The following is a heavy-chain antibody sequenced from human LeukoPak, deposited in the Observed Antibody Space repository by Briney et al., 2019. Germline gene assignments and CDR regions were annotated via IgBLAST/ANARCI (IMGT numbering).Heavy chain of an antibody. CDR1: GYTFTSYY. Sequence: ASVKVSCKASGYTFTSYYMHWVRQAPGQWLEWMGWTNPNSGGTNYAQKFQGWVTMTRDTSISTAYMELSRLRSDDTAVYYCARGGGYCSSTSCYPSFDYWGQGTLVTVSS. J-gene: IGHJ4*02. CDR2: TNPNSGGT. D-gene: IGHD2-2*01. V-gene: IGHV1-2*04. CDR3: ARGGGYCSSTSCYPSFDY.